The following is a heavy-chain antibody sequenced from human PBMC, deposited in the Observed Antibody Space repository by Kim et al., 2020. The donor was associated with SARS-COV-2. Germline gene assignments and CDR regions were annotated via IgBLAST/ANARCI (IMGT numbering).Heavy chain of an antibody. V-gene: IGHV3-21*01. CDR2: TRL. CDR3: AYDLFTSGNY. Sequence: TRLCYADSVKGRFTVSRDNAKSSQYLQMNNLRAEDTAVYYCAYDLFTSGNYWGQGTLVTVSS. J-gene: IGHJ4*02. D-gene: IGHD3-10*01.